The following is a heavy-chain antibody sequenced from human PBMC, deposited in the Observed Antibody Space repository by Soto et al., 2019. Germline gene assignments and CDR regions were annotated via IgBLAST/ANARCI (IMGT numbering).Heavy chain of an antibody. D-gene: IGHD1-1*01. Sequence: SETLSLTCTVSGASISGYYWSWIRKSAWKGLEWIGRIYATGTSDYNPSLKSRVMMSVDTSKKQLSLKLRSVTAADTAVYYCVRDGTKTLRDWFDPRGQGISVTVS. CDR2: IYATGTS. CDR3: VRDGTKTLRDWFDP. J-gene: IGHJ5*02. CDR1: GASISGYY. V-gene: IGHV4-4*07.